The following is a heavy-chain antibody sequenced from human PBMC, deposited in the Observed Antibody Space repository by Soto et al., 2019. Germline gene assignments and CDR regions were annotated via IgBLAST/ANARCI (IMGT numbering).Heavy chain of an antibody. V-gene: IGHV4-31*03. J-gene: IGHJ4*02. CDR3: ARESGYSSGWQQGLFDY. D-gene: IGHD6-19*01. Sequence: ASETLSLTCTVSGGSISSGGYYWSWIRQHPGKGLEWIGYIYYSGSTYYNPSLKSRVTISVDTSKNQFSLKLSSVTAADTAVYYCARESGYSSGWQQGLFDYWGQGTLVTVSS. CDR2: IYYSGST. CDR1: GGSISSGGYY.